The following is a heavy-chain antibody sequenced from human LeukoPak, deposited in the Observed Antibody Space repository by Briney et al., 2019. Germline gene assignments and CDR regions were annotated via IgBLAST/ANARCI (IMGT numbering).Heavy chain of an antibody. CDR2: ISSSSSYI. CDR1: GFTFSSYA. D-gene: IGHD6-13*01. Sequence: GGSLRLSCAASGFTFSSYAMSWVRQAPGKGLEWVSSISSSSSYIYYADSVKGRFTISRDNAKNSLYLQMDSLRAEDTAVYYCAKEYSNRPDYFDCWGQGTLVTVSS. J-gene: IGHJ4*02. CDR3: AKEYSNRPDYFDC. V-gene: IGHV3-21*01.